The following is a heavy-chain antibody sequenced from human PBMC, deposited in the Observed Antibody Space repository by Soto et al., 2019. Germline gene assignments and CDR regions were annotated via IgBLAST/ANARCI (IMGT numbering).Heavy chain of an antibody. CDR1: GYTFTSYY. Sequence: GASVKVSCKASGYTFTSYYMHWVRQAPGQGLEWMGIINPSGGSTSYAQKFQGRVTMTRDTSTSTVYMELSSLRSEDTAVYYCARDLMDTAMVLRVYYYYYYGMDVWGQGTTVTVSS. CDR2: INPSGGST. V-gene: IGHV1-46*01. J-gene: IGHJ6*02. D-gene: IGHD5-18*01. CDR3: ARDLMDTAMVLRVYYYYYYGMDV.